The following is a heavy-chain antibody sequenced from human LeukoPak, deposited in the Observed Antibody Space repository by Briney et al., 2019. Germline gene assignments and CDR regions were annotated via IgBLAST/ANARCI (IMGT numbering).Heavy chain of an antibody. CDR3: ARTYSGWNHFDY. J-gene: IGHJ4*02. CDR1: GYTFTGYY. V-gene: IGHV1-2*02. D-gene: IGHD6-19*01. CDR2: INPNSGGT. Sequence: ASVKVSCKASGYTFTGYYMHWVRQAPGRGLEWMGWINPNSGGTNYAQKFQGRVTMTRDTSISTAYMELSRLRSDDTAVYYCARTYSGWNHFDYWGQGTLVTVSS.